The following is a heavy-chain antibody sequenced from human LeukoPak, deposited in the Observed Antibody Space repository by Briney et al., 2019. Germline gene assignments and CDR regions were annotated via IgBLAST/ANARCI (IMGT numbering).Heavy chain of an antibody. CDR1: GGSLIDYF. D-gene: IGHD2-15*01. CDR2: IYYRGST. CDR3: ARLGCSGGSCPLDY. V-gene: IGHV4-59*01. J-gene: IGHJ4*02. Sequence: SETLSLTCTVSGGSLIDYFWSWIRQPPGKGLEWIGYIYYRGSTDYSPSLKSRVTISVDTSKNQFSLKLSSVTAADTAVYYCARLGCSGGSCPLDYWGQGTLVTVSS.